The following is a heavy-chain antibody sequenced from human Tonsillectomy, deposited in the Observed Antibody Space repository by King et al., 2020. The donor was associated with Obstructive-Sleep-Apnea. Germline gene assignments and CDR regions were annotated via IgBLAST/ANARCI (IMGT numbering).Heavy chain of an antibody. Sequence: VQLVESGGGLVQPGGSLRLSCAASGFTFSSYDMNWVRQAPGKGLEWVSYISSGSSPIYYANSVRGRFTISRDNAKNSLYLQMNSLRAADTAVYYCARKPPTGTASKLPYYYYGMDVWGQGTTVTVSS. CDR3: ARKPPTGTASKLPYYYYGMDV. J-gene: IGHJ6*02. CDR1: GFTFSSYD. D-gene: IGHD1-1*01. CDR2: ISSGSSPI. V-gene: IGHV3-48*04.